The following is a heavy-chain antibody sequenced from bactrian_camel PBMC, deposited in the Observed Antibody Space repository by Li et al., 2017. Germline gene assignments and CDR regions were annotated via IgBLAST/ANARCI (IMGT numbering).Heavy chain of an antibody. CDR3: AASRQTFFSLDPLNARKYDH. D-gene: IGHD1*01. CDR2: IYSDAGSNPSA. Sequence: VQLVESGGGSVQSGGSLRLACRVSGYTASSRCMGWFRQGPGKEREGVAAIYSDAGSNPSAYYAGSVKGRFTVSRDSAKKTVYLQMNSLKPEDTAMYYCAASRQTFFSLDPLNARKYDHWGQGTQVTVS. CDR1: GYTASSRC. J-gene: IGHJ4*01. V-gene: IGHV3S40*01.